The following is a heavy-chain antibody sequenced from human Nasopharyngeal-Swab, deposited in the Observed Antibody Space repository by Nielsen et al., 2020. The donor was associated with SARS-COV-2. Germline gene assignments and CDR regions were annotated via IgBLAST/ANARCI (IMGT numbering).Heavy chain of an antibody. D-gene: IGHD3-22*01. V-gene: IGHV4-31*02. CDR3: ARNPYYYDSKEGWFDP. J-gene: IGHJ5*02. CDR2: IYYSGST. Sequence: SCTVSGGPISSGGYYWSWIRQHPGKGLEWIGYIYYSGSTYYNPSLKSRVTISVDTSKNQFSLKLSSVTAADTAVYYCARNPYYYDSKEGWFDPWGQGTLVTVSS. CDR1: GGPISSGGYY.